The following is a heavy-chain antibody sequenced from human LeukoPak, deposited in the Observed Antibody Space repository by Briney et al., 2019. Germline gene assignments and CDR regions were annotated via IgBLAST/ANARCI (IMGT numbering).Heavy chain of an antibody. D-gene: IGHD3-3*01. CDR3: ARVRAITIFGVVRYKAVRGY. V-gene: IGHV1-8*01. CDR1: GYTFTSYD. J-gene: IGHJ4*02. CDR2: INPNSGNT. Sequence: ASVKVSCKASGYTFTSYDINWVRQATGQGLEWMGWINPNSGNTGYAQKFQGRVTMTRNTSISTAYMELSRLRSDDTAVYYCARVRAITIFGVVRYKAVRGYWGQGTLVTVSS.